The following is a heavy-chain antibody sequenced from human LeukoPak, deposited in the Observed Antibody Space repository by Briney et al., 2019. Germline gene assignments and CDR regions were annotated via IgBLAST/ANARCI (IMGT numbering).Heavy chain of an antibody. J-gene: IGHJ6*03. V-gene: IGHV3-23*01. Sequence: GSLRLSCVASGFTFSTYAMNWVRQAPGGGLEWVSAISGSGDTTYHADSVKGRFTISRDNSENRLSLQMDSLRAEDTAVYFCAKDTTAWWYHRAYMDVWGKGTTVTVSS. CDR2: ISGSGDTT. CDR3: AKDTTAWWYHRAYMDV. D-gene: IGHD2-15*01. CDR1: GFTFSTYA.